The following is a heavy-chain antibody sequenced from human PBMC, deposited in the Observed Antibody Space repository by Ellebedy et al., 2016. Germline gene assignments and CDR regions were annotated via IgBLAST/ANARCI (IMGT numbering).Heavy chain of an antibody. J-gene: IGHJ4*02. D-gene: IGHD1-26*01. CDR3: ARGIVTPFFDS. V-gene: IGHV4-4*07. Sequence: SETLSLTSTVSGGSITSDYWSWIRQPAGKGLEWIGRVDSSGSTNFNPSLKSRVIMSLDTSKNQFSLRLTSLTAADTAVYYCARGIVTPFFDSWGQGTLVTVSS. CDR2: VDSSGST. CDR1: GGSITSDY.